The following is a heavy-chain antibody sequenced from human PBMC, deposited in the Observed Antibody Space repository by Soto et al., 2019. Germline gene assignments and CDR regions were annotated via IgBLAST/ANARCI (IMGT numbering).Heavy chain of an antibody. Sequence: GGSLRLSCAASGFTFSSYGMHWVRQAPGKGLEWVAVIWYDGSNKYYADSVKGRFTISRDNSKNTLYLQMNSLRAEDTAVYYCARDDKVATVMVYWGQGTLVTVSS. CDR3: ARDDKVATVMVY. D-gene: IGHD5-12*01. V-gene: IGHV3-33*01. CDR2: IWYDGSNK. J-gene: IGHJ4*02. CDR1: GFTFSSYG.